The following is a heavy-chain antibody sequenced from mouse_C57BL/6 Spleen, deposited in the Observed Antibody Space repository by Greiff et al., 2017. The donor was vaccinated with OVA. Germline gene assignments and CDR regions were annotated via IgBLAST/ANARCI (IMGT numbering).Heavy chain of an antibody. CDR2: INPSNGGT. D-gene: IGHD4-1*02. J-gene: IGHJ4*01. CDR1: GYTFTSYW. CDR3: ARQLGRGGYAMDY. Sequence: VQLQQPGTELVKPGASVKLSCKASGYTFTSYWMHWVKQRPGQGLEWIGNINPSNGGTNYNEKFKSKATLTVDKSSSTAYMQLSSLTSEDSAVYDCARQLGRGGYAMDYWGQGTSVTVSS. V-gene: IGHV1-53*01.